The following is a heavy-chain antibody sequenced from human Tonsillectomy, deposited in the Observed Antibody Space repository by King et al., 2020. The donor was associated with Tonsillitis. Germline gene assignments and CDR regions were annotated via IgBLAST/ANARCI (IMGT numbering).Heavy chain of an antibody. CDR1: GFSLSTSGVG. J-gene: IGHJ3*02. CDR2: IYWDDDE. D-gene: IGHD1-26*01. Sequence: HITLTESGPTLVKPTQTLTLTCTFSGFSLSTSGVGVGWIRQPPGKALEWLAIIYWDDDERSSPSLKNRLTITKDTSKNQVVLTMTNMDPVDTATYYCARGTTSAAFDIWGQGILVTVSS. CDR3: ARGTTSAAFDI. V-gene: IGHV2-5*02.